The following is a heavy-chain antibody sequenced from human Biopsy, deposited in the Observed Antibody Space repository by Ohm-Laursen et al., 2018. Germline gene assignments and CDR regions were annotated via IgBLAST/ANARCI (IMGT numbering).Heavy chain of an antibody. D-gene: IGHD3-10*01. CDR1: GDSISNYY. CDR3: ARRLPLRGFAFDV. J-gene: IGHJ3*01. Sequence: SQTLSLTCNITGDSISNYYWSWIRQSPGKGLEWIGYLFYSGNTNSNPTNYSPSLESRVTISLDSSKNQFSLNLNSVTATDTAVYYCARRLPLRGFAFDVWGQGTVVTVS. V-gene: IGHV4-59*08. CDR2: LFYSGNTNSNPT.